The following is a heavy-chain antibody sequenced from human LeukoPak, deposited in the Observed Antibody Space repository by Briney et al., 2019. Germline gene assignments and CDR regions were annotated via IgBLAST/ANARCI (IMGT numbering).Heavy chain of an antibody. CDR3: ARVYGGNFHDTFDI. V-gene: IGHV3-30-3*01. Sequence: GGSLRLSCAASGFTFSTYAMHWVRRAPGKGLEWVAIISYDGSNEYYADSVKGRFTSSRDNSKNTLYLQMSSLRADDTAVYHCARVYGGNFHDTFDIWGQGTMVTVSS. CDR1: GFTFSTYA. CDR2: ISYDGSNE. D-gene: IGHD4-23*01. J-gene: IGHJ3*02.